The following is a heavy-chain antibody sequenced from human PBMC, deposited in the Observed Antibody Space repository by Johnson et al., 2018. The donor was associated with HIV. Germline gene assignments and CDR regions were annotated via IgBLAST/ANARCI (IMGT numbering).Heavy chain of an antibody. CDR3: TGGWYNLSAFDI. V-gene: IGHV3-11*04. D-gene: IGHD6-19*01. J-gene: IGHJ3*02. CDR1: EFILSDYY. CDR2: ISGSGSTI. Sequence: QVQLVESGGGLVKPGGSLRLSCAASEFILSDYYMSWVRQAPEKGLEWISYISGSGSTIYYADSVKGRFTIYRDNAKNSLYLQMNSLRAEDTAVYYCTGGWYNLSAFDIWGQGTMVTVSS.